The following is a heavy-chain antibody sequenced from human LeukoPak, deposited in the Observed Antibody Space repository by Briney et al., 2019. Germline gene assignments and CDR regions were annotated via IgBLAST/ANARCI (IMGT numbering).Heavy chain of an antibody. V-gene: IGHV3-30*04. CDR1: RFTFSSYA. Sequence: PGGSPRLSCAASRFTFSSYAMHWVRQAPGKGLEWVAVISYDGNNKNYADSVKGRFTMSRDNSKNTLYLQMNSLRAEDTAVYYCASQGALCSSTSCYTLIDYWGQGTLVTVSS. CDR2: ISYDGNNK. J-gene: IGHJ4*02. D-gene: IGHD2-2*02. CDR3: ASQGALCSSTSCYTLIDY.